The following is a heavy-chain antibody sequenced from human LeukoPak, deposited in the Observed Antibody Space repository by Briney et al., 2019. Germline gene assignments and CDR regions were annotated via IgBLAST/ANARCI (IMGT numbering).Heavy chain of an antibody. V-gene: IGHV3-21*01. CDR2: ISASGNYI. D-gene: IGHD4-23*01. CDR1: GFTFSSYS. Sequence: GGSLRLSCAASGFTFSSYSMNWVRQAPGKGLEWVSSISASGNYIYYADSVKGRFTISRDNAKTSLYLQMNRLRAEDTAVYYCARDLRHPVGGTSYWGQGTLVTVSS. CDR3: ARDLRHPVGGTSY. J-gene: IGHJ4*02.